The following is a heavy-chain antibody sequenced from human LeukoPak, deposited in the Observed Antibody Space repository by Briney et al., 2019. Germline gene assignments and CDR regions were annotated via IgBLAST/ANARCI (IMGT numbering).Heavy chain of an antibody. Sequence: GSLRLSCAASGFTVSSNYMSWVRQAPGKGLEWVSLIYSGGSTYYADSMKGRFTISRDNSKNTLYLQMNSLRAEDTAVYYCARRAGGYSHPYDYWGQGTLVTVSS. V-gene: IGHV3-53*01. CDR2: IYSGGST. CDR3: ARRAGGYSHPYDY. J-gene: IGHJ4*02. D-gene: IGHD4-23*01. CDR1: GFTVSSNY.